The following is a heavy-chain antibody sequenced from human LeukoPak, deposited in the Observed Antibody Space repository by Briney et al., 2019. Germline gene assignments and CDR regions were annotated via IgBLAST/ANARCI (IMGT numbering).Heavy chain of an antibody. Sequence: SETLSLTCAVYGGSFNDYYWTWIRQPPGKGLEWIGEINHSGSTNYNPSLKSRVTISVDTSKNQFSLKLSSVTAADTAVYYCARDTATSSYWGQGTLVTVSS. CDR3: ARDTATSSY. V-gene: IGHV4-34*01. D-gene: IGHD4-17*01. J-gene: IGHJ4*02. CDR2: INHSGST. CDR1: GGSFNDYY.